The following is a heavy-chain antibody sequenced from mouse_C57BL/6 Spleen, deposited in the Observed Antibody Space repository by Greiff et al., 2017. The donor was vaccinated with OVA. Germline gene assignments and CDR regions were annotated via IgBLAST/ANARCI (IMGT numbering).Heavy chain of an antibody. CDR1: GYTFTDYY. V-gene: IGHV1-26*01. CDR2: INPNNGGT. CDR3: GWNWDERRFAY. D-gene: IGHD4-1*01. J-gene: IGHJ3*01. Sequence: EVQLQQPGPELVKPGASVKISCKASGYTFTDYYMNWVKQSHGKSLEWIGDINPNNGGTSYNQKFKGKATLTVDKSSSTAYMELRSLTSEDSAVYYCGWNWDERRFAYWGQGTLVTVSA.